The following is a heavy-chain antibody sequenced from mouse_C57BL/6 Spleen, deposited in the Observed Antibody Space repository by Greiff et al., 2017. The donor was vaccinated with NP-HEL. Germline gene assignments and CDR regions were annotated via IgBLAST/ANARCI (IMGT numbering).Heavy chain of an antibody. CDR3: ARSVYDGYYGYFDY. V-gene: IGHV1-76*01. CDR1: GYTFTDYY. Sequence: VQLQQSGAELVRPGASVKLSCKASGYTFTDYYINWVKQRPGQGLEWIARIYPGSGNTYYNEKFKGKATLTAEKSSSTAYMQLSSLTSEDSAVYFCARSVYDGYYGYFDYWGQGTTLTVSS. J-gene: IGHJ2*01. D-gene: IGHD2-3*01. CDR2: IYPGSGNT.